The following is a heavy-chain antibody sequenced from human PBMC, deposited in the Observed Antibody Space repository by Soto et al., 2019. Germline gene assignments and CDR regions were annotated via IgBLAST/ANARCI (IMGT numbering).Heavy chain of an antibody. V-gene: IGHV3-30*04. CDR3: AKAPGSDYDILTGQFDY. CDR2: ISYDGRKT. J-gene: IGHJ4*02. Sequence: GGSLRLSCAASGFVFSSFALHWVRQAPGKGLEWVALISYDGRKTYYADSVKGRFTISRDNSKNSHSLQMNSLRAEDTAVYFCAKAPGSDYDILTGQFDYWGQGTLVTVSS. D-gene: IGHD3-9*01. CDR1: GFVFSSFA.